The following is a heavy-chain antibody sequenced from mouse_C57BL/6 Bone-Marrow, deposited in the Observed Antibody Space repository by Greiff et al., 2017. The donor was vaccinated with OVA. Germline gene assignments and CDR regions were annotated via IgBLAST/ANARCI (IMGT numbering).Heavy chain of an antibody. J-gene: IGHJ2*01. CDR2: INPNNGGT. CDR1: GYTFTDYY. Sequence: VQLQQSGPELVKPGASVKISCKASGYTFTDYYMNWVKQSHGKSLEWIGDINPNNGGTSYNQKFKGKATLTVDKSSSTAYMELRSLTSEDSAVYYCGGYYFDYWGKGTTLTVSS. CDR3: GGYYFDY. V-gene: IGHV1-26*01.